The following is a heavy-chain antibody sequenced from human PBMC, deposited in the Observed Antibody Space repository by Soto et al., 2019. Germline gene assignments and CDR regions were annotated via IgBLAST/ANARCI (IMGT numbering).Heavy chain of an antibody. V-gene: IGHV4-39*01. CDR3: ASSYWDRDLASCSGGRCYSPHRYDVDV. D-gene: IGHD2-15*01. CDR1: GGSISSAGYY. J-gene: IGHJ6*02. CDR2: IYYSGTT. Sequence: QVQLQESGPGLVKPSETLSLTCTVSGGSISSAGYYWAWVRQPPGKGLEWIGGIYYSGTTYYNPSPESRAPMSVDTSKNQFSLNLNSGTAADTAVYCGASSYWDRDLASCSGGRCYSPHRYDVDVWGQGTTVTVSS.